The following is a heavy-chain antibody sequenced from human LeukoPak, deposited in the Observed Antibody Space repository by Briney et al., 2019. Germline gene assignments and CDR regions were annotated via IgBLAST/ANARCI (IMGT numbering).Heavy chain of an antibody. Sequence: GASVKVSCKVPDYMLTSFGVSWVRQAPGQGLEWMGWISAYNGNTNYAQKLQGRVTMTTDTSTSTAYMELRSLRSDDTAVYYCAREGGGSYWRDYWGQGTLVTVSS. J-gene: IGHJ4*02. CDR3: AREGGGSYWRDY. CDR2: ISAYNGNT. V-gene: IGHV1-18*01. CDR1: DYMLTSFG. D-gene: IGHD1-26*01.